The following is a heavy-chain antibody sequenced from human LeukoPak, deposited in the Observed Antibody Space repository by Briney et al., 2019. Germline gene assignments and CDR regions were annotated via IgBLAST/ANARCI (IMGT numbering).Heavy chain of an antibody. CDR2: ISGNSSYI. D-gene: IGHD3-10*01. CDR1: GFTFSNYG. J-gene: IGHJ4*02. V-gene: IGHV3-21*01. CDR3: AREEMGGTARSGALY. Sequence: GGSLRLSCAASGFTFSNYGMSWVRQAPGKGLEWVSSISGNSSYIYYADSVKGRFTISRDNARNSLYLQMNNLRAEDTAVYYSAREEMGGTARSGALYWGQGTLVTVSS.